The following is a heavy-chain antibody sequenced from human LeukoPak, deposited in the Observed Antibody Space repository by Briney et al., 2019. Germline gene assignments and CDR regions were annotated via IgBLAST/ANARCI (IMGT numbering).Heavy chain of an antibody. CDR2: IYYSGTT. Sequence: SETLSLTCTVSGGFISSGGYYWSWIRQHQGKGLEWLGYIYYSGTTYYNPSLKRRATISVDANKKKFSLKLIFVTDAAAADYYCAREGGPYRLLDYSGQGTLVTVSS. J-gene: IGHJ4*02. V-gene: IGHV4-31*03. CDR1: GGFISSGGYY. CDR3: AREGGPYRLLDY.